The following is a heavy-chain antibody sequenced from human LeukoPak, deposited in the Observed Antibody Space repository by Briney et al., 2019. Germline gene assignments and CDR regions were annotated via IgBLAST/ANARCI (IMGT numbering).Heavy chain of an antibody. V-gene: IGHV3-7*01. CDR2: IKQDGNEK. Sequence: GGSLRLSCAASGFTFSSYWMSWVRQAPGKGLEWVANIKQDGNEKYYVDSVKGRFTISRDNAKNSLYLQMNRLRAEDTAVYYCARSGGDTVVVITPYYFDYWGQGTLVTVSS. CDR1: GFTFSSYW. CDR3: ARSGGDTVVVITPYYFDY. J-gene: IGHJ4*02. D-gene: IGHD3-22*01.